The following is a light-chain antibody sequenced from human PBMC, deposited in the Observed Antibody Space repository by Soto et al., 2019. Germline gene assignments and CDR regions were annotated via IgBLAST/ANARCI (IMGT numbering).Light chain of an antibody. CDR1: TSNIGRNS. V-gene: IGLV1-44*01. Sequence: QSVLTQAPSVSGAPGRSVTISCSGGTSNIGRNSVNWYQQFQGTAPKLLIYMNDRRPSGVPDRFSAFRSGASASLAISGLHSEDGATYYCAAWDDNLNVVFGGGTKLTVL. CDR3: AAWDDNLNVV. J-gene: IGLJ2*01. CDR2: MND.